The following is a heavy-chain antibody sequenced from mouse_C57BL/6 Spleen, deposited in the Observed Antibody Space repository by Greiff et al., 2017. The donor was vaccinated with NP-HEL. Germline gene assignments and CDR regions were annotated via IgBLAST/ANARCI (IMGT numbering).Heavy chain of an antibody. CDR1: GYTFTSYW. Sequence: VQLQQSGTELVKPGASVKLSCKASGYTFTSYWMHWVKQRPGQGLEWIGNINPSNGGTNYNEKFKSKATLTVDKSSSTAYMQLSSLTSEDSAVYYCARGPSYYYGSSYFDYWGQGTTLTVSS. CDR2: INPSNGGT. CDR3: ARGPSYYYGSSYFDY. D-gene: IGHD1-1*01. V-gene: IGHV1-53*01. J-gene: IGHJ2*01.